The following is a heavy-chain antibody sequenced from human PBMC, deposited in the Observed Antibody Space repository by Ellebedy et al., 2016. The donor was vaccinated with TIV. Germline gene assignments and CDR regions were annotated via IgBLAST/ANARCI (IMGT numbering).Heavy chain of an antibody. Sequence: GESLKISCAASGFTFSSYWMTWVRQAPGKGLEWVANIYQDGSEKFYVDSVKGRFTISRDNAKNSLYLQINSLRVDDTAVYYCARRGSYGDYAVQVNSWSDSWGQGTLVTVSS. CDR1: GFTFSSYW. V-gene: IGHV3-7*01. J-gene: IGHJ5*01. D-gene: IGHD4-17*01. CDR3: ARRGSYGDYAVQVNSWSDS. CDR2: IYQDGSEK.